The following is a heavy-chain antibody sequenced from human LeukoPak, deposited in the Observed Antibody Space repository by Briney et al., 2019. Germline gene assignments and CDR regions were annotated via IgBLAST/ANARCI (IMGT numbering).Heavy chain of an antibody. CDR2: INHSGST. CDR1: GGSFSGYY. J-gene: IGHJ4*02. V-gene: IGHV4-34*01. CDR3: AISPNYGSGSCCGY. Sequence: SETLSLTCAVYGGSFSGYYWSWIRQPPGKGLEWIGEINHSGSTNYNPSLKSRVTISVDTSKNQFSLKLSSVTAADTAVYYCAISPNYGSGSCCGYWGQGTLVTVSS. D-gene: IGHD3-10*01.